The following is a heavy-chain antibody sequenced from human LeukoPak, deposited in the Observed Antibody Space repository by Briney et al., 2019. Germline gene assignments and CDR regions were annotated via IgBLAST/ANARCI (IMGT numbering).Heavy chain of an antibody. Sequence: GGSLRLSCAASGFTFSGSSMHWVRQASGKGLEWVGRIRSKSNSYATTYAASVKGRFTISRDDSKNTAYLQMNSLRAEDTAVYYCAKRRGLELLYYYYMDVWGKGTTVTVSS. CDR1: GFTFSGSS. CDR3: AKRRGLELLYYYYMDV. CDR2: IRSKSNSYAT. V-gene: IGHV3-73*01. J-gene: IGHJ6*03. D-gene: IGHD1-7*01.